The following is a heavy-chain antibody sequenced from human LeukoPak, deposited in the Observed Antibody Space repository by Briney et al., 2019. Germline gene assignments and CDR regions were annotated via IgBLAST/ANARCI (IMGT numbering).Heavy chain of an antibody. D-gene: IGHD6-13*01. Sequence: SETLSLTCTVSGGSISSYYWSWIRQPPGKGLEWIGSIYYSGSTYYNPSLKSRVTISVDTSKNQFSLKLRSVTAADTAIYFCARGGDSSSWFNHDCWGQGTLVTVSS. J-gene: IGHJ4*02. CDR3: ARGGDSSSWFNHDC. V-gene: IGHV4-59*01. CDR1: GGSISSYY. CDR2: IYYSGST.